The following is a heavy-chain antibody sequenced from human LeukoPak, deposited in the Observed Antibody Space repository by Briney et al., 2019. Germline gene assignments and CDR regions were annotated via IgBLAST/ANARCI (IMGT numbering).Heavy chain of an antibody. Sequence: GGSLRLSCAASGFTFSSYAMSWVRQAPGKGLEWVSAISGSGGSTYYADSVKGRFTISRDNSKNTLYLQMNSLRAEDTDVYYCAKDPDIVGATTPDYWGQGTLVTVSS. CDR2: ISGSGGST. V-gene: IGHV3-23*01. CDR1: GFTFSSYA. J-gene: IGHJ4*02. CDR3: AKDPDIVGATTPDY. D-gene: IGHD1-26*01.